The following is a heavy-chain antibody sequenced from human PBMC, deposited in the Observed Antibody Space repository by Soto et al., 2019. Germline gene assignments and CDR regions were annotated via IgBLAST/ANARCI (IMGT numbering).Heavy chain of an antibody. V-gene: IGHV3-74*01. CDR3: ARPRTNYGDFVGPFDY. D-gene: IGHD4-17*01. J-gene: IGHJ4*02. CDR2: LSPDGRST. Sequence: EVQLVESGGGLVQPGGSLRLSCAASGFTFSDYWMHWLRQAPGKGLVWVSRLSPDGRSTSYADSVKGRFTISRDNAKNPLYLQMNSLRAEDTAVYYCARPRTNYGDFVGPFDYWGQGALVTVSS. CDR1: GFTFSDYW.